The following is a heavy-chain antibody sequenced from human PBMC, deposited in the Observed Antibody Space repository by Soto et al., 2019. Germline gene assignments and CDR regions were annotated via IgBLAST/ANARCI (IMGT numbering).Heavy chain of an antibody. J-gene: IGHJ6*02. CDR1: GGSISSSSYF. CDR2: IYYSGST. D-gene: IGHD3-10*01. CDR3: ARRGPSEYYGSGTLGYYGMDV. Sequence: SETLSLTCTVSGGSISSSSYFWGWIRQPPGKGLEWIGSIYYSGSTYYNPSLKSRVTVSVDTSKNQLSLKLSSVTAADTAVYYCARRGPSEYYGSGTLGYYGMDVWGQGTTVTVSS. V-gene: IGHV4-39*07.